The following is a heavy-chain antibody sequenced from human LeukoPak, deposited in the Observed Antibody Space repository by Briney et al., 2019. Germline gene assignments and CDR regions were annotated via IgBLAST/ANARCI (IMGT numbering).Heavy chain of an antibody. CDR2: MNPNSGNT. D-gene: IGHD4-17*01. Sequence: ASVKVSCKASGYAFTSYDINWVRQATGQGLEWMGWMNPNSGNTGYAQKFQGRVTMTRNTSISTAYMELSSLRSEDTAVYYCARVRTVTTHYYYYGMDVWGQGTTVTVSS. CDR3: ARVRTVTTHYYYYGMDV. J-gene: IGHJ6*02. V-gene: IGHV1-8*01. CDR1: GYAFTSYD.